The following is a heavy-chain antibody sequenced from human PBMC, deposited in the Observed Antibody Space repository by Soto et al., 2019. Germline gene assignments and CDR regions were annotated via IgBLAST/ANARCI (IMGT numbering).Heavy chain of an antibody. CDR1: GFTFSSYA. D-gene: IGHD5-12*01. Sequence: PGGSLRLSCAASGFTFSSYAMSWVRQAPGKGLEWVSAISGSGGSTYYADSVKGRFTISRDNSKNTLYLQMNSLRAEDTAVYYCAKGVYDHPLNWSDPWGQGTLVTVSS. CDR2: ISGSGGST. V-gene: IGHV3-23*01. CDR3: AKGVYDHPLNWSDP. J-gene: IGHJ5*02.